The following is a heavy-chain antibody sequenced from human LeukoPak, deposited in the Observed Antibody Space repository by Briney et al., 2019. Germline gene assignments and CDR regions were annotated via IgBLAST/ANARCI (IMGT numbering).Heavy chain of an antibody. CDR2: ISSSSSYI. D-gene: IGHD6-13*01. V-gene: IGHV3-21*05. CDR1: GFTFRNAW. J-gene: IGHJ4*02. CDR3: ARDHIAAAGSPFDQ. Sequence: GGSLRLSCAASGFTFRNAWMTWVRQAPGKGLEWISYISSSSSYIYYADSVKGRFTISRDNAKNSLYLQMDSLRAEDTAVYYCARDHIAAAGSPFDQWGQGTLVTVSS.